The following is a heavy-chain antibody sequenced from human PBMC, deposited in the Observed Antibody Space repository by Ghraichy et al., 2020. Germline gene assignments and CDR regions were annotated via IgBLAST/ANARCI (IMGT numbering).Heavy chain of an antibody. V-gene: IGHV4-59*01. CDR3: ARVVYGVATMPDYYFDY. D-gene: IGHD5-12*01. CDR2: IYYSGST. J-gene: IGHJ4*02. Sequence: SETLSLTCTVSGGSISSYYWSWIRQPPGKGLEWIGYIYYSGSTNYNPSLKSRVTISVDTSKNQFSLKLSSVTAEDTAVYYCARVVYGVATMPDYYFDYWGQGTLVTVSS. CDR1: GGSISSYY.